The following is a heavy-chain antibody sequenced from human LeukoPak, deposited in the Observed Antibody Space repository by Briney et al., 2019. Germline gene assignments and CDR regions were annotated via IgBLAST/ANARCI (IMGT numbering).Heavy chain of an antibody. V-gene: IGHV3-43*02. CDR2: ISGDGVRT. J-gene: IGHJ3*02. CDR1: GFTFDEYA. Sequence: GGALRLSCAASGFTFDEYAIHWVRQAPGKGPEWVSLISGDGVRTFYTDSAKGRFTISRDNSKNSLYLQMNSLRTEDTALYYCAKDLTSVYDAFNIWGQGTMVTVSS. CDR3: AKDLTSVYDAFNI.